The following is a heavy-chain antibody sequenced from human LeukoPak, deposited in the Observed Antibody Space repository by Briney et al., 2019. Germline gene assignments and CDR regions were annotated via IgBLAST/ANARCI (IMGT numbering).Heavy chain of an antibody. J-gene: IGHJ4*02. CDR2: INHSGST. CDR1: GGSFSGYY. D-gene: IGHD2-2*01. Sequence: SETLSLTCAVYGGSFSGYYWSWIRQPPGKGLEWIGEINHSGSTNYNPSLKSRVTISLDTSKNQFSLKLSSVTAADTAVYYCARGVAVVVPAAYFDYWGQGTLVTVSS. V-gene: IGHV4-34*01. CDR3: ARGVAVVVPAAYFDY.